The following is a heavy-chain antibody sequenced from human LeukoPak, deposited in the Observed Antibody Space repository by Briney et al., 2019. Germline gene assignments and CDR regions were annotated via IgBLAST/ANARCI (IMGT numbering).Heavy chain of an antibody. V-gene: IGHV3-7*01. J-gene: IGHJ3*02. CDR2: IKQDGSEK. CDR3: AKDSRHSGYDNDAFDM. Sequence: PGGSLRLSCAASGFTFSSYSMNWVRQAPGKGLEWVANIKQDGSEKYYVDSVKGRFTISRDNAKNSLYLQMNSLRAEDTAVYYCAKDSRHSGYDNDAFDMWGQGTMVTVSS. D-gene: IGHD5-12*01. CDR1: GFTFSSYS.